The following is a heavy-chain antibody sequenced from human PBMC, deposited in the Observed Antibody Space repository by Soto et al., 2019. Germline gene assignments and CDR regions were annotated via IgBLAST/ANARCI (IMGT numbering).Heavy chain of an antibody. CDR3: AGTRRGRSPSGY. Sequence: QVQLQQWGAGLLKPSETLSLTCAVYGGSFSGYYWSWIRQPPGKGLEWIGELNHSGSTNYNPSLKSRVTISVDTSKNQFSLKRRSVTAADTAVYYCAGTRRGRSPSGYWGQGTLVTVSS. CDR2: LNHSGST. D-gene: IGHD1-1*01. CDR1: GGSFSGYY. V-gene: IGHV4-34*01. J-gene: IGHJ4*02.